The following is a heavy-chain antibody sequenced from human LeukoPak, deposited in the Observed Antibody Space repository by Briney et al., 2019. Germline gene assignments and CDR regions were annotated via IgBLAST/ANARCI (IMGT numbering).Heavy chain of an antibody. Sequence: GGSLRLSCSASGFQFSSFWMHWVRQAPGKGLEWVSYISSSGSTIYYADSVKGRFTISRDNAKNSLYLQMNSLRAEDTAVYYCARELGIAVAGTLLFDYWGQGTLVTVSS. CDR3: ARELGIAVAGTLLFDY. CDR2: ISSSGSTI. D-gene: IGHD6-19*01. CDR1: GFQFSSFW. J-gene: IGHJ4*02. V-gene: IGHV3-48*04.